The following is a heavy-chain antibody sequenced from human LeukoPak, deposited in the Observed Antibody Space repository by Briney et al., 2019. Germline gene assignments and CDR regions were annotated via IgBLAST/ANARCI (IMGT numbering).Heavy chain of an antibody. V-gene: IGHV1-24*01. CDR1: AYSLNELS. Sequence: ASVKVSGKVYAYSLNELSIHWVRQAPGKGLGWMGGFDAVHGKTAYAQRFQGRGTITDDPSTDTGYMEVRSLTSEDTATHYCGTARLPLVEGVIITGGESHYYMDVWGRGTTVIVSS. CDR2: FDAVHGKT. D-gene: IGHD3-10*01. J-gene: IGHJ6*03. CDR3: GTARLPLVEGVIITGGESHYYMDV.